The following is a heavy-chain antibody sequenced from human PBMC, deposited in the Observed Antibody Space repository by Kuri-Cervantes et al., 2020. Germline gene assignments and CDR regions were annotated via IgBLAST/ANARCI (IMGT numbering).Heavy chain of an antibody. CDR2: ISSSGSTI. CDR1: GFTFSDYY. CDR3: ARGPPYADAFDI. V-gene: IGHV3-11*01. J-gene: IGHJ3*02. Sequence: GESLKISCAASGFTFSDYYMSWIRQAPGKGLEWVSYISSSGSTIYYADSVKGRFTISRDNAKNSLYLQMNSLRAEDTALYYCARGPPYADAFDIWGQGTMVTVSS.